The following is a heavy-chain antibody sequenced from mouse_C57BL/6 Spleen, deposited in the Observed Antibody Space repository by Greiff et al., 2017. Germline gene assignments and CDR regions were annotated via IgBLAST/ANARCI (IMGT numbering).Heavy chain of an antibody. D-gene: IGHD2-2*01. CDR2: IHPNSGST. J-gene: IGHJ4*01. CDR3: ARRSTMVRYYAMDY. Sequence: VQLQQSGAELVKPGASVKLSCKASGYTFTSYWMHWVKQRPGQGLEWIGMIHPNSGSTNYNEKFKSKATLTVDKSSSTAYMQLSSLTSEDSAVYYCARRSTMVRYYAMDYWGQGTSVTVSS. V-gene: IGHV1-64*01. CDR1: GYTFTSYW.